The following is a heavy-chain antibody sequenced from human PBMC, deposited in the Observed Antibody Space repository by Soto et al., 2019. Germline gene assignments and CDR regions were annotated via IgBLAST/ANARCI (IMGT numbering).Heavy chain of an antibody. CDR1: GGSISSSGYY. CDR3: ARHYYGSGSYYNVPYWFDY. CDR2: IYYSGST. Sequence: SQTLSLTCTVSGGSISSSGYYWGWIRQPPGKGLEWIGSIYYSGSTYYNPSLKSRVTISVDTSKNQFSLKLSSVTAADTAEYYCARHYYGSGSYYNVPYWFDYWGQGTLVTVSS. V-gene: IGHV4-39*01. D-gene: IGHD3-10*01. J-gene: IGHJ4*02.